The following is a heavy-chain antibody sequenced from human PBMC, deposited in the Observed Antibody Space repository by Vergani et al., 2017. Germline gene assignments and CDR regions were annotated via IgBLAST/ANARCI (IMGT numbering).Heavy chain of an antibody. CDR2: IYPADSDT. CDR3: ARHTTYTDS. J-gene: IGHJ4*02. D-gene: IGHD1-1*01. Sequence: EVELVQSGPEMRKPGESLKISCKGSEYSFGNYWIGWVRQMPGKGLGWMGIIYPADSDTRYSPSFQGQVTISADKSISTAFLQWDSLKASDTALYYCARHTTYTDSGGQGTLVTVSS. V-gene: IGHV5-51*01. CDR1: EYSFGNYW.